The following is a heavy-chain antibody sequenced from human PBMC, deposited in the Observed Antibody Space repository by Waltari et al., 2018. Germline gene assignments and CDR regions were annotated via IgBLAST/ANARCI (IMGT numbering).Heavy chain of an antibody. J-gene: IGHJ4*02. V-gene: IGHV3-48*03. CDR2: ISSSGSTI. CDR3: ARVKGRGDFDY. Sequence: EVQLVESGGGLVQPGGSLRLSCAASGFTFSSYEMNWVRQAPGKGLEWVSYISSSGSTIYYADSVKGRFTISRDNAKNSLYLQMNSLRAEDTAVYYCARVKGRGDFDYWGQGTLVTVSS. D-gene: IGHD3-16*01. CDR1: GFTFSSYE.